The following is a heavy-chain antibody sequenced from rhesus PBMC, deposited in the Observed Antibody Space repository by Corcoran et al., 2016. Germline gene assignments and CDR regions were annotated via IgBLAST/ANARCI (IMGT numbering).Heavy chain of an antibody. V-gene: IGHV4S7*01. Sequence: QVQLQESGPGLVKPSETLSLTCAVPGGSISSGYGWSWTRQPPGKGLGCIGYIYGSSGNTYYNPSLKSRVTISKDTSKNQFSLKLSSVTAADTAVYYCARWTSLAFDFWGQGLRVTVSS. CDR3: ARWTSLAFDF. CDR1: GGSISSGYG. J-gene: IGHJ3*01. CDR2: IYGSSGNT. D-gene: IGHD2-2*01.